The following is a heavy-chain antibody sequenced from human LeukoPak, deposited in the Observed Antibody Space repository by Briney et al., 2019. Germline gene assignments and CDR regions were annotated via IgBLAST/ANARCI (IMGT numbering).Heavy chain of an antibody. CDR3: ATSGPYSSGSTLGY. J-gene: IGHJ4*02. CDR2: FDPEDGET. V-gene: IGHV1-24*01. CDR1: GYTLTELS. Sequence: ASVKVSCKVSGYTLTELSMHWVRQAPGKGLEWMGGFDPEDGETIYAQKFQGRVTMTEGTSTDTAYMELSSLRSEDTAVYYCATSGPYSSGSTLGYWGQGTLVTVSS. D-gene: IGHD6-19*01.